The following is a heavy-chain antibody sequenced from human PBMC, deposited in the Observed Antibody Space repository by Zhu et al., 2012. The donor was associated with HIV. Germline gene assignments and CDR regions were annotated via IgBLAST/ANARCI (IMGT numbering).Heavy chain of an antibody. J-gene: IGHJ4*02. Sequence: QVQLQDSGPGLVKPSETLSLTCTVSGGSISSYYWSWIRQPPGKGLEWIGYIYYSGSTSYNPSLKSRVTISVDTSKNQFSLILRSVTAADTAVYYCARERRGWRWLRTLFDYVGPGNPGHRLL. CDR3: ARERRGWRWLRTLFDY. D-gene: IGHD5-12*01. V-gene: IGHV4-59*01. CDR1: GGSISSYY. CDR2: IYYSGST.